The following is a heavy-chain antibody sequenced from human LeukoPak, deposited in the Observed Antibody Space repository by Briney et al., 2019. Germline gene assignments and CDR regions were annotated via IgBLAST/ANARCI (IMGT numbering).Heavy chain of an antibody. CDR2: IYYSGST. CDR3: ARREGAYSSGWYDY. D-gene: IGHD6-19*01. Sequence: PSETLSLTCTVSGGSISSYYWSWIRQPPGKGLEWIGYIYYSGSTNYNPSLKSRVTISVDTSKNQFSLKLSSVTAADTAVYYCARREGAYSSGWYDYWGQGTLVTVSS. V-gene: IGHV4-59*08. J-gene: IGHJ4*02. CDR1: GGSISSYY.